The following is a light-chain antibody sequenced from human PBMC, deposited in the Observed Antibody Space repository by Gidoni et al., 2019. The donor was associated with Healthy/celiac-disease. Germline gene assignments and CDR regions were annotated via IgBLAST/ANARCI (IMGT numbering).Light chain of an antibody. CDR1: QSISSW. V-gene: IGKV1-5*03. J-gene: IGKJ2*02. CDR2: KAS. CDR3: QHHGT. Sequence: DIQMTQSPSTLSASVGDRVTITCRASQSISSWLAWYQQKPGKAPKLLIYKASSLESWVPSRFSGSGSGTAFTLTISSLQPDDFATYYCQHHGTFGQGTKLEIK.